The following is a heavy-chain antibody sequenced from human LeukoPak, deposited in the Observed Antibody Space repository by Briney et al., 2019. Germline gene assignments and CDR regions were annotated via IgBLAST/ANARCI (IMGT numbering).Heavy chain of an antibody. CDR1: GYTFTAYY. CDR2: ISPNSGGT. V-gene: IGHV1-2*02. Sequence: GASVKVSCKASGYTFTAYYLHWLRQAPGQGLEWMGCISPNSGGTDYAQKFQGRVIMTRDTSISTAYMELSGLRSDDTAVYYCARDPQLWFDYWGQGTLVTVSS. J-gene: IGHJ4*02. CDR3: ARDPQLWFDY. D-gene: IGHD5-18*01.